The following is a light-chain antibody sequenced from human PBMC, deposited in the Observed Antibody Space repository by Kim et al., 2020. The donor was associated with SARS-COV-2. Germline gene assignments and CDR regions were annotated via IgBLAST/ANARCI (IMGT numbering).Light chain of an antibody. J-gene: IGKJ1*01. CDR1: QSIINW. Sequence: ASVEDRVTITCRASQSIINWLAWYQQKPGKAPKLLIYKTSNLESGVPSRFSGSGSGTEYTLTISSLQPDDFATYYCQQYNDYSRSFGQGTKVDIK. V-gene: IGKV1-5*03. CDR2: KTS. CDR3: QQYNDYSRS.